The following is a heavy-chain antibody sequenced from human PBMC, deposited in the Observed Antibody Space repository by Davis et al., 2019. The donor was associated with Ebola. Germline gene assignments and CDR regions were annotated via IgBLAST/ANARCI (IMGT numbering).Heavy chain of an antibody. V-gene: IGHV3-33*01. Sequence: GESLKISCAASGFTFSSYGMHWVRQAPGKGLEWVAVIWYDGSNKYYADSVKGRFTISRDNSKNTLYLQMNSLRAEDTAVYYCARVKGHLWLSSIYFDYWGQGTLVTVSS. J-gene: IGHJ4*02. CDR1: GFTFSSYG. D-gene: IGHD5-18*01. CDR2: IWYDGSNK. CDR3: ARVKGHLWLSSIYFDY.